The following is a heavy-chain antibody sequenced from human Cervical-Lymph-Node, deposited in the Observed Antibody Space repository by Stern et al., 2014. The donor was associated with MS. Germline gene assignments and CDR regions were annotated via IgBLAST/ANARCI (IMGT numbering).Heavy chain of an antibody. J-gene: IGHJ6*02. Sequence: VQLVESGGGVVQPGRSLRLSCAASGFTFSSYAMHWVRQAPGKGLEWVAVISYAGSNKYYADSGKGRFTISRDNSKNTLYLQMNSLRAEDTAVYYCPRGSGSYDYYYYYYYGMDVWGQGTTVTVSS. CDR2: ISYAGSNK. CDR1: GFTFSSYA. CDR3: PRGSGSYDYYYYYYYGMDV. D-gene: IGHD3-10*01. V-gene: IGHV3-30*01.